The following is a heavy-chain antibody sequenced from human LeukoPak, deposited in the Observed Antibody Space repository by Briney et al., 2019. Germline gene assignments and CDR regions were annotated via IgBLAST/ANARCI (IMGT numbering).Heavy chain of an antibody. CDR1: GGSFSGYY. J-gene: IGHJ4*02. CDR2: INHSGST. V-gene: IGHV4-34*01. CDR3: AGGYNSGWSDYFDY. Sequence: SETLSLTCAVYGGSFSGYYWSWIRQPPGKGLEWIGEINHSGSTNYNPSLKSRVTISVDTSKNQFSLKLSSVTAADTAVYYCAGGYNSGWSDYFDYWGQGTLVAVSS. D-gene: IGHD6-19*01.